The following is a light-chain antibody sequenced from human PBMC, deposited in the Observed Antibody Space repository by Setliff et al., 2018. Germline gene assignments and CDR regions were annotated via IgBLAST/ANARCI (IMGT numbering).Light chain of an antibody. CDR1: SSDVGGYNY. CDR3: CSYTGFSYV. CDR2: DVT. J-gene: IGLJ1*01. Sequence: QSALTQPASVSGSPGQSITISCTGTSSDVGGYNYVSWYQQHPGKVPKLMIYDVTKRPSGVPDRFSGSKSGNTASLTVSGLQAEDEADYYCCSYTGFSYVFGSGTKVTVL. V-gene: IGLV2-8*01.